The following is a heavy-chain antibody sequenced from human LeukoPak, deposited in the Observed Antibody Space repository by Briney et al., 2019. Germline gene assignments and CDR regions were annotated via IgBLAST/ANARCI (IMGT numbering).Heavy chain of an antibody. J-gene: IGHJ4*02. Sequence: PGGSLRLSCAASGFTFDDYAMHWVRQAPGKGLEWVSVISWNSGSIGYADSVKGRFTISRDNAKNSLYLQINSLRAEDTALYYCAKDANHYYDSSGYYYGADFFDYWGQGTLVTVSS. CDR1: GFTFDDYA. V-gene: IGHV3-9*01. D-gene: IGHD3-22*01. CDR2: ISWNSGSI. CDR3: AKDANHYYDSSGYYYGADFFDY.